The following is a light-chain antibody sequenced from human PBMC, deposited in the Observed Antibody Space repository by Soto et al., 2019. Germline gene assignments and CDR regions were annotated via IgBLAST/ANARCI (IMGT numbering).Light chain of an antibody. CDR1: QSISNL. CDR2: GTS. CDR3: QQSDSSSWT. J-gene: IGKJ1*01. Sequence: DIQMTQSPSSLSASVGDRVTITCRASQSISNLLNWYQHKPGKAPKLLIYGTSTLQSGVPSRFSGSGSGTDFTLTISSLQREDFATYYCQQSDSSSWTFGQGTKVEI. V-gene: IGKV1-39*01.